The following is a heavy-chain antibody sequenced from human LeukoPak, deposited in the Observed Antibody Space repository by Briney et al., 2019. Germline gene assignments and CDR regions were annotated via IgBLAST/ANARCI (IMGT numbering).Heavy chain of an antibody. V-gene: IGHV4-38-2*02. Sequence: PSETLSLTCTVSGYSISSGYYWGWIRQPPGKGLEWIGSIYYSGSTYYNPSLKSRVTISVDTSKNQFSLKLSSVTAADTAVYYCARPVGARNYFDYWGQGTLVTVSS. CDR2: IYYSGST. J-gene: IGHJ4*02. CDR3: ARPVGARNYFDY. D-gene: IGHD1-26*01. CDR1: GYSISSGYY.